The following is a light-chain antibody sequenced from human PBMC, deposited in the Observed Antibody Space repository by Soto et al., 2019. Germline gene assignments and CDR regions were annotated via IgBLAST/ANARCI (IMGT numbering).Light chain of an antibody. V-gene: IGKV3-15*01. CDR3: QQYNDWPPLT. J-gene: IGKJ4*01. Sequence: EIVMTQSPATLSVSPGERATLSCRASQSVSNNLAWFQQKPGQAPSLLIYGASTRATGIPARFSGSGSGTEFTLTISSLQSEDFALYSCQQYNDWPPLTFGGGTKVEIK. CDR2: GAS. CDR1: QSVSNN.